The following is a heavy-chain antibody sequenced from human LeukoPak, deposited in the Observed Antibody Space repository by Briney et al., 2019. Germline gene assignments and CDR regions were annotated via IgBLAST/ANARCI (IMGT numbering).Heavy chain of an antibody. CDR3: AREGVYDSSGYYDYTIGY. V-gene: IGHV4-34*09. CDR2: INHSGIT. Sequence: SEPLSLTGAVYGGSFSGYYWSWIRQPPGKGRDWIGEINHSGITYYNPSLKSRVTMSVDTSKNHFSVKLSSVSAADTAVYYCAREGVYDSSGYYDYTIGYWGQGTLVTVSS. D-gene: IGHD3-22*01. CDR1: GGSFSGYY. J-gene: IGHJ4*02.